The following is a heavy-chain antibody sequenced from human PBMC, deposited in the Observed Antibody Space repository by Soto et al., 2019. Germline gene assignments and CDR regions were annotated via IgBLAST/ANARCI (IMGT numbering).Heavy chain of an antibody. CDR3: ARGRVAPTMVRGVITAFDY. J-gene: IGHJ4*02. CDR2: INPSGGST. D-gene: IGHD3-10*01. CDR1: GYTFTSYY. V-gene: IGHV1-46*01. Sequence: ASVKVSCKASGYTFTSYYMHWVRQAPGQGLEWMGIINPSGGSTSYAQKFQGRVTMTRDTSTSTGYMELRSLRSEDTAVYYCARGRVAPTMVRGVITAFDYWGQGTLVTVSS.